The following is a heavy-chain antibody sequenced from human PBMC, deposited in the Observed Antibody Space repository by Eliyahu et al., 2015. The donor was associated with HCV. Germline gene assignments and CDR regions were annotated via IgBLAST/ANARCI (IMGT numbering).Heavy chain of an antibody. CDR3: AKDLGIVGATSVDAFDI. CDR2: ISYDGSNK. Sequence: QVQLVESGGGVVQPGRSLRLSCAASGFTFSXXGMHWVRQAPGKGLEWVAVISYDGSNKYYADSVKGRFTISRDNSKNTLYLQMNSLRAEDTAVYYCAKDLGIVGATSVDAFDIWGQGTMVTVSS. CDR1: GFTFSXXG. D-gene: IGHD1-26*01. V-gene: IGHV3-30*18. J-gene: IGHJ3*02.